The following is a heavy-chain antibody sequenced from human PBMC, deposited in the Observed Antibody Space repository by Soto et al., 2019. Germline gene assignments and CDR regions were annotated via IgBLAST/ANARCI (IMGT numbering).Heavy chain of an antibody. J-gene: IGHJ3*02. V-gene: IGHV4-31*03. CDR3: ARVGISSSDAFDI. CDR2: IYHTGNT. CDR1: GGSISSGGYY. Sequence: PSETLSLTCTVSGGSISSGGYYWSWIRQHPEKGLEWIGYIYHTGNTYYNASLKSRVTISVDTSNNQFSLKLSSVTAADTAVYCCARVGISSSDAFDIWGQGTTVTVSS. D-gene: IGHD6-6*01.